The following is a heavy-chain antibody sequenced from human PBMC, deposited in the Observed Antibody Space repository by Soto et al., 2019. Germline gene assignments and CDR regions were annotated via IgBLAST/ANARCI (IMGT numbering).Heavy chain of an antibody. CDR3: ARVDCSSTSCYFGDYYYYMDV. CDR2: IYYSGST. D-gene: IGHD2-2*01. CDR1: GGSISSYY. V-gene: IGHV4-59*01. J-gene: IGHJ6*03. Sequence: ETLSLTCTVSGGSISSYYWSWIRQPPGKGLEWIGYIYYSGSTNYNPSLKSRVTISVDTSKNQFSLKLSSVTAADTAVYYCARVDCSSTSCYFGDYYYYMDVWGKGTTVTVSS.